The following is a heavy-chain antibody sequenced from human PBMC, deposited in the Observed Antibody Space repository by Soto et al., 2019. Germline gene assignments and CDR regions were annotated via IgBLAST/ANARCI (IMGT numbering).Heavy chain of an antibody. CDR2: ISHGGNT. J-gene: IGHJ4*02. CDR1: GDSISSRNW. D-gene: IGHD4-17*01. Sequence: PSETLSLTCAVSGDSISSRNWWSWVRQPPGKGLEWIGEISHGGNTNYNPSLKSRVTISVDTSKNQFSLKLSSVTAADTAVYYCARDYGGKASFDYWGQGTLVTVSS. V-gene: IGHV4-4*02. CDR3: ARDYGGKASFDY.